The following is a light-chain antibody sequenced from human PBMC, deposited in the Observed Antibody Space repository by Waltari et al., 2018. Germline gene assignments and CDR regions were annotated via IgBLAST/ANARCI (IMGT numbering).Light chain of an antibody. CDR3: TSYTSTSTLV. Sequence: QSALTQPASVSGPPGQSITISCPASRCNSAGSNLVSCYHHHPGQPPTLMIYEVTNRPSGVSYRFSGSKSGNTASLTISGLQVEDEADYYCTSYTSTSTLVFGGGTKLTVL. CDR2: EVT. J-gene: IGLJ2*01. V-gene: IGLV2-14*01. CDR1: RCNSAGSNL.